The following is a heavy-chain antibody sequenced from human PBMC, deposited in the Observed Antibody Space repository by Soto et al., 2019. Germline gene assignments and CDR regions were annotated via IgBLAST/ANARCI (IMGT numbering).Heavy chain of an antibody. D-gene: IGHD7-27*01. CDR3: ARDTGDGTFDF. V-gene: IGHV1-3*01. CDR2: TNAGYGNT. J-gene: IGHJ4*02. Sequence: ASVKVSCKASGSTFSSYAMHWVRQAPGQRLEWMGGTNAGYGNTKSSQKFQDRVTISRDTSASTAYMELTRLRSEDTAVYYCARDTGDGTFDFWGQGTLVTVSS. CDR1: GSTFSSYA.